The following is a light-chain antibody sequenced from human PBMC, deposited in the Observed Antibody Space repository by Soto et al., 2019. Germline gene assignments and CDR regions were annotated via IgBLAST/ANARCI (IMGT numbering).Light chain of an antibody. CDR2: GAS. J-gene: IGKJ4*01. CDR1: QSVSSSY. CDR3: QQYGSSRLT. Sequence: EIVLTQSPGTLSLSPGERATLSCRASQSVSSSYLAWYQQKPGQAPRLLIYGASSRATGIPDRFSGSGSGTDFTLTISRLEPEVFAVYYCQQYGSSRLTFGGGTKVDI. V-gene: IGKV3-20*01.